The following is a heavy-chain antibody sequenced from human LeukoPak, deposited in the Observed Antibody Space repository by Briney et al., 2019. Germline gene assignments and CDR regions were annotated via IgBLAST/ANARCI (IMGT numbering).Heavy chain of an antibody. CDR1: GFTFGDYA. D-gene: IGHD3-10*01. Sequence: GGSLRLSCTASGFTFGDYAMSWFRQAPGKGLEWVGFIRSKAYGGTTEYAASVKGRFTISRDDSKSIAYLQMNSLKTEDTAVYYCTRSRVRGVMPYYYYYGMDVWGQGTTVTVSS. CDR2: IRSKAYGGTT. CDR3: TRSRVRGVMPYYYYYGMDV. J-gene: IGHJ6*02. V-gene: IGHV3-49*03.